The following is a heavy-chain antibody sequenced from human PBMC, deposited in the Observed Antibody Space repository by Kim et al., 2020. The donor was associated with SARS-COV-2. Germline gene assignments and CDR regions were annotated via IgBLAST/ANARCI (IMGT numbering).Heavy chain of an antibody. CDR1: GGSMNSYY. D-gene: IGHD6-13*01. CDR3: ARRDSNTWSLDY. V-gene: IGHV4-59*08. Sequence: SETLSLTCTVSGGSMNSYYWSWIRQPPGKGLEWIGYFSFRGTTNYNPSLKSRVTISLEPSKNQFSLKLSSVTAADTAVYYCARRDSNTWSLDYWGQGTLVTVSP. J-gene: IGHJ4*02. CDR2: FSFRGTT.